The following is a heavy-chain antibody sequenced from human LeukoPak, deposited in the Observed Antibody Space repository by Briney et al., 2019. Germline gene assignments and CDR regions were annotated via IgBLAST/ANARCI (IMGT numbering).Heavy chain of an antibody. V-gene: IGHV1-8*03. CDR2: MNPNSDNT. Sequence: ASVKVSCKASGYTFSGYVISRVRQATGQGLEWRGWMNPNSDNTGYAQKFQGRLTITRNTSISTAYMELSSLRSEDTAVYFCARRSGWASFDYWGQGTLVIFPS. CDR1: GYTFSGYV. D-gene: IGHD6-19*01. CDR3: ARRSGWASFDY. J-gene: IGHJ4*02.